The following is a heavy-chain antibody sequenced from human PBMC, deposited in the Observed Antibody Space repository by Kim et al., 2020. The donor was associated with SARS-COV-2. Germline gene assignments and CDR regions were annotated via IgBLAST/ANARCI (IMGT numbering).Heavy chain of an antibody. J-gene: IGHJ6*02. Sequence: GGSLRLSCAASGFTFGNYAMHWVRQAPGKGLEWVSGISWNSASLDYADSVKGRFAISRDNAKNSLYLQMNSLRAEDTALYYCAKVGGPGSYYNYNYGMDVWGQGTTVTVSS. V-gene: IGHV3-9*01. CDR1: GFTFGNYA. D-gene: IGHD1-26*01. CDR2: ISWNSASL. CDR3: AKVGGPGSYYNYNYGMDV.